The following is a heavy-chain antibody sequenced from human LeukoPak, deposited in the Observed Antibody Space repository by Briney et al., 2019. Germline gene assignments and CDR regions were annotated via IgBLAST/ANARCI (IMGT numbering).Heavy chain of an antibody. CDR2: ISSSSRTI. D-gene: IGHD1-26*01. CDR3: AKDNSGSYHLDY. J-gene: IGHJ4*02. Sequence: PGGSLRLSCTGSGFTFGDYAMSWVRQAPGKGLEWVSYISSSSRTIYYADSVKGRFTISRDNAKNSLYLQMNSLRAEDTAVYYCAKDNSGSYHLDYWGQGTLVTVSS. CDR1: GFTFGDYA. V-gene: IGHV3-48*01.